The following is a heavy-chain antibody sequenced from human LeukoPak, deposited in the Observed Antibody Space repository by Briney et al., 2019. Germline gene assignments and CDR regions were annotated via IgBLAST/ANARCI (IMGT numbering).Heavy chain of an antibody. D-gene: IGHD3-9*01. CDR1: GGSISSGSYF. CDR3: ARNDILTGYCFDY. Sequence: SETLCLTCTVSGGSISSGSYFWSWIRQPAGKGLEWIGRIYTSGSTNYNPSLKSRVTISVDTSKNQFSLKLSSVTAADTAVYYCARNDILTGYCFDYWGQGTLVTVSS. CDR2: IYTSGST. J-gene: IGHJ4*02. V-gene: IGHV4-61*02.